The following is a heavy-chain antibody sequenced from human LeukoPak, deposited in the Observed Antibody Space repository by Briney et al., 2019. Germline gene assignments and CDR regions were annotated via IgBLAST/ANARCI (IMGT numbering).Heavy chain of an antibody. V-gene: IGHV3-30*03. CDR2: ISYDGSNK. D-gene: IGHD6-19*01. CDR1: GFTFSSYG. Sequence: SGGSLRLSCAASGFTFSSYGMHWVRQAPGKGLEWVAVISYDGSNKYYADSVKGRFTISRDNAKNSLYLQMNSLRAEDTAVYYCAREPFRGWGDYFDHWGQGTLVTVSS. J-gene: IGHJ4*02. CDR3: AREPFRGWGDYFDH.